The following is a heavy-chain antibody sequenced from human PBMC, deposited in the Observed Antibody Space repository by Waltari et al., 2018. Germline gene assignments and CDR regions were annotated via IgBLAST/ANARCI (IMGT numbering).Heavy chain of an antibody. CDR2: INSDGSTT. Sequence: EVQLVESGGGLVQPGGSLGLSCVTSGFTFSSYWMHWVRQVPGKGLVWVSRINSDGSTTSYADSGKGRFTSSRDNAKNTLYLQMNSLRADDTSVYYCARAQLTMARNLDLWGRGTLVTVSS. CDR1: GFTFSSYW. V-gene: IGHV3-74*01. J-gene: IGHJ2*01. D-gene: IGHD3-10*01. CDR3: ARAQLTMARNLDL.